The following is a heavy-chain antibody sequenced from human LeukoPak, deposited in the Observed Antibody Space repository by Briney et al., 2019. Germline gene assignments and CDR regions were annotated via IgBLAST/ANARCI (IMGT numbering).Heavy chain of an antibody. Sequence: PGGSLRLSCAASGFTFSDYYMSWIRQAPGKGLEWVSYISSSGSTIYYADSVKGRFTISRDNSKNTLYLQMNSLRAEDTAVYYCASGDYGDYGYAFDIWGQGTMVTVSS. J-gene: IGHJ3*02. CDR1: GFTFSDYY. CDR2: ISSSGSTI. CDR3: ASGDYGDYGYAFDI. D-gene: IGHD4-17*01. V-gene: IGHV3-11*01.